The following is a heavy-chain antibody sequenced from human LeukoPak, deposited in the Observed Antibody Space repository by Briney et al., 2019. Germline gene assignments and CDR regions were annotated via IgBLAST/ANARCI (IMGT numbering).Heavy chain of an antibody. CDR3: ARGPAMVRGVIITAKAFDI. D-gene: IGHD3-10*01. V-gene: IGHV4-59*01. Sequence: SETLSLTCTVSGGSISSYYWSWIRQPPGKGLEWIGYIYYSGSTNYNPSLKSRVTTSVDTSKNQFSLKLSSVTAADTAVYYCARGPAMVRGVIITAKAFDIWGQGTMVTVSS. CDR2: IYYSGST. CDR1: GGSISSYY. J-gene: IGHJ3*02.